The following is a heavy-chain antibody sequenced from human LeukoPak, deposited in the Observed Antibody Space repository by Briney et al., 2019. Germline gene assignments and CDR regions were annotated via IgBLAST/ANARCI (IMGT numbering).Heavy chain of an antibody. CDR1: VYSISSGYY. Sequence: NPSETLSLTCTLSVYSISSGYYWGWIRQPPGQGLEWSGSIYHSGSTYYNPSLKSRVTISVDTSKNQFSLKLSSVPAADTAVYYCARDKLAGGSIMDVWGKGTTVTISS. D-gene: IGHD1-1*01. CDR3: ARDKLAGGSIMDV. CDR2: IYHSGST. J-gene: IGHJ6*04. V-gene: IGHV4-38-2*02.